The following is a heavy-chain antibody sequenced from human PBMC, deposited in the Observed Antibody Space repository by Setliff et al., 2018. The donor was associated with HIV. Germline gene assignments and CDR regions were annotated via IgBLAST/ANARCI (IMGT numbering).Heavy chain of an antibody. J-gene: IGHJ5*02. V-gene: IGHV5-10-1*01. CDR2: IDPSDSYT. D-gene: IGHD2-2*03. Sequence: GASLKISCKGSGYSFTSYWISWVRQMPGKGLEWMGRIDPSDSYTNYRPSFQGHVTISADKSISTAYLQWSSLKASDTAMYYCARHVRPGYCSSTSCPTHNWFDPWGQGTLVTVSS. CDR3: ARHVRPGYCSSTSCPTHNWFDP. CDR1: GYSFTSYW.